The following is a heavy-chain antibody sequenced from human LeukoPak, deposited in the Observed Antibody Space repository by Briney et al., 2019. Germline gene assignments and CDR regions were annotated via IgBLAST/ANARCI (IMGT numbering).Heavy chain of an antibody. V-gene: IGHV1-69-2*01. Sequence: ASVKVSCKVSGYTFTDYYMHWVQQAPGKGLEWMGLVDPEDGETIYAEKFQGRVTITADTSTDTAYMELSSLRSEDTAVYYCATVHSSSWYFAIDYWGQGTLVTLSS. CDR2: VDPEDGET. CDR1: GYTFTDYY. D-gene: IGHD6-13*01. CDR3: ATVHSSSWYFAIDY. J-gene: IGHJ4*02.